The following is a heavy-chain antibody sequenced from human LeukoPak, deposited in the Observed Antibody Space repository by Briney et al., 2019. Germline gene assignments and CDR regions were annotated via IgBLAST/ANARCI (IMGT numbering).Heavy chain of an antibody. CDR1: GYTLTELS. J-gene: IGHJ6*02. CDR2: FDPEEGET. CDR3: ATDFRCSGGSCYSTGMDV. Sequence: ASVKVSCKVSGYTLTELSMHWVRQAPGKGLEWMGGFDPEEGETIYAQKVQGRVTMTEDTSTDTACMELSSLRSEDTAVYFCATDFRCSGGSCYSTGMDVWGQGTTVTVSS. D-gene: IGHD2-15*01. V-gene: IGHV1-24*01.